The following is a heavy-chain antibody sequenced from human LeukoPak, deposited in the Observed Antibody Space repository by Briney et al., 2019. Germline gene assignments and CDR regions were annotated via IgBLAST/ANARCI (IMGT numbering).Heavy chain of an antibody. CDR1: GGSISSGGYY. J-gene: IGHJ5*02. CDR2: IYYSGST. CDR3: ARSGDYDILTGYHPLRWFDP. Sequence: SQTLSLTCTVSGGSISSGGYYWSWTRQHPGKGLEWIGYIYYSGSTYYNPSLKSRVTISVDTSKNQLSLKLSSVTAADTAVYYCARSGDYDILTGYHPLRWFDPWGQGTLVTVSS. D-gene: IGHD3-9*01. V-gene: IGHV4-31*03.